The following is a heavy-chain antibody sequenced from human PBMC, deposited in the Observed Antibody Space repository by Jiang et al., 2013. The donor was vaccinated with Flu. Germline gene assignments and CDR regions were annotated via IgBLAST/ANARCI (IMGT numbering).Heavy chain of an antibody. Sequence: LVKASETLSLTCGVSGYSISSGYYWAWIRQPPGRGLEWIGSIIHSGSTYYNPSLKSRVTISIDTSKNQFSLNLRSVTAAETAVYYCARVSLRRFASYFDYWGQGTLVTVSS. D-gene: IGHD3-16*01. CDR2: IIHSGST. CDR1: GYSISSGYY. J-gene: IGHJ4*02. CDR3: ARVSLRRFASYFDY. V-gene: IGHV4-38-2*01.